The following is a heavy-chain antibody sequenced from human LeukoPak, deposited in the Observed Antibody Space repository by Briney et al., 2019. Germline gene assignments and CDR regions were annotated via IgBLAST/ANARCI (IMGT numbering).Heavy chain of an antibody. Sequence: GGSLRLSCAASGFTFSDYYMSWIRQAPGKGLEWVSYISSSGSTIYYADSVKGRFTISRDNAKNSLYLQMDSLRAEDTAVYYCARDVGSSWSEGNWFDPWGQGTLVTVSS. CDR2: ISSSGSTI. V-gene: IGHV3-11*01. CDR1: GFTFSDYY. D-gene: IGHD6-13*01. CDR3: ARDVGSSWSEGNWFDP. J-gene: IGHJ5*02.